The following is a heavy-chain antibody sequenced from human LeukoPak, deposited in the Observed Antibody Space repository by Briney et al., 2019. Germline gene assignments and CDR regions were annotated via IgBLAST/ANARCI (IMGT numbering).Heavy chain of an antibody. V-gene: IGHV3-66*01. Sequence: GGSLRLSCAASGFTVSSNYMSWVRQAPGKGLEWVSVIYSGGSTYYADSVKGRFTISRDNSKNTLYLQMNSLRAEDTAVYYCARRYSSSWTPWHAEYFQHWGQGTLVTVSS. D-gene: IGHD6-13*01. J-gene: IGHJ1*01. CDR1: GFTVSSNY. CDR3: ARRYSSSWTPWHAEYFQH. CDR2: IYSGGST.